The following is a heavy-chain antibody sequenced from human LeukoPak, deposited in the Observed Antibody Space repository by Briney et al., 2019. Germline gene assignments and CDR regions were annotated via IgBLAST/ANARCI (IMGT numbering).Heavy chain of an antibody. J-gene: IGHJ5*02. CDR2: IYHSGST. CDR3: ARSPGRYCSSTSCRDYNWFDP. CDR1: GGSISSGGYS. D-gene: IGHD2-2*01. Sequence: TLSLTCAVSGGSISSGGYSWRWIRQPPGKGLEWIGYIYHSGSTYYNPSLKSRVTISVDRSKNQFSLKLSSVTAADTAVYYCARSPGRYCSSTSCRDYNWFDPWGQGTLVTVSS. V-gene: IGHV4-30-2*01.